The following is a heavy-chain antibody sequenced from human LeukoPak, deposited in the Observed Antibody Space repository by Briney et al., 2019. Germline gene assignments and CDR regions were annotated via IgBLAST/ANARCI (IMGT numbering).Heavy chain of an antibody. V-gene: IGHV4-59*01. D-gene: IGHD3-10*01. CDR3: ARGRSSMVRGYYYYYMDV. CDR2: IYYSGST. Sequence: PSETLSLTCTVSGGSISSYYWSWIRQPPGKGLEWIGYIYYSGSTNYNPSLKSRVSISVDTSKNQFSLKLSSVTAADTAVYYCARGRSSMVRGYYYYYMDVWGKGTTVTISS. J-gene: IGHJ6*03. CDR1: GGSISSYY.